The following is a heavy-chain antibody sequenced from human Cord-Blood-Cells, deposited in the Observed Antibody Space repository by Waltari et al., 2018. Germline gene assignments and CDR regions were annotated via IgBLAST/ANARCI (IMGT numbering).Heavy chain of an antibody. CDR1: GFTFSSYA. CDR2: ISYDGSNK. V-gene: IGHV3-30-3*01. CDR3: ARVNLSHGIAALDY. Sequence: QVQLVESGGGVVQPGRSLRLSCAASGFTFSSYAMHWVRQAPGKGLEWVAVISYDGSNKYYADSGKGRFTISRDNSKNTLYLQMNSLRAEDTAVYYCARVNLSHGIAALDYWGQGTLVTVSS. D-gene: IGHD6-6*01. J-gene: IGHJ4*02.